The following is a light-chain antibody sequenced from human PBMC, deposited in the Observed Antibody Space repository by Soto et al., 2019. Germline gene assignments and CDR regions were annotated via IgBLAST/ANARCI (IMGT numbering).Light chain of an antibody. CDR1: SSDVGAYNY. CDR2: EVS. J-gene: IGLJ2*01. V-gene: IGLV2-14*01. Sequence: QSALTQPASVSGSPGQSITISCTGTSSDVGAYNYVSWYQQHPGKAPKLMISEVSKRPPGVSNRFSGSKSGNTASLTISGLQDEDEAHYYCSSFTSSNTVVFGGGTKLTVL. CDR3: SSFTSSNTVV.